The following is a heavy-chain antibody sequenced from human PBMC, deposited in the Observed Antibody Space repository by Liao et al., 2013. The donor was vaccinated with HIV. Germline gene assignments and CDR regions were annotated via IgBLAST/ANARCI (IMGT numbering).Heavy chain of an antibody. J-gene: IGHJ2*01. CDR1: GGSISSGSYY. V-gene: IGHV4-61*02. Sequence: QVQLQESGPGLVKPSQTLSLTCTVSGGSISSGSYYWSWIRQPAGKGLEWIGRIYTSGSTNYNPSLKSRVTISVDTSKNQFSLKLSSVTAADTAVYYCARGGSYYDSSGYYYSAGTDWYFDLWAVAPWSLSPQ. CDR3: ARGGSYYDSSGYYYSAGTDWYFDL. D-gene: IGHD3-22*01. CDR2: IYTSGST.